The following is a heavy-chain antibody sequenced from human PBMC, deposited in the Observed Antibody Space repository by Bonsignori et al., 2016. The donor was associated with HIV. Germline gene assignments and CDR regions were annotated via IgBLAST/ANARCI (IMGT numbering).Heavy chain of an antibody. CDR1: GGTFSSYA. J-gene: IGHJ4*02. CDR3: ARVKYYDILTGYWYYFDY. Sequence: SVKVSCKASGGTFSSYAISWVRQAPGQGLEWMGGIIPILGIANYAQKFQGRVTITADESTSTAYMELSSLRSEDTAVYYCARVKYYDILTGYWYYFDYWGQGTLVTVSS. D-gene: IGHD3-9*01. CDR2: IIPILGIA. V-gene: IGHV1-69*10.